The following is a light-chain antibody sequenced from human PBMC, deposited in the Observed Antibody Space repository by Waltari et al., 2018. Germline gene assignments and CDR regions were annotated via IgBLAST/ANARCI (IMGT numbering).Light chain of an antibody. CDR3: QSYDSSNSVWV. CDR1: SGSIASNY. Sequence: NFLLTQPHSVSESPGETITISCTRTSGSIASNYVHWYQQRAGSTPTTVIYEDTHRLSGFPVRCSGSTASSPNSAALTIAGLMTEDEADYYCQSYDSSNSVWVFGGGTKVTVL. CDR2: EDT. J-gene: IGLJ3*02. V-gene: IGLV6-57*01.